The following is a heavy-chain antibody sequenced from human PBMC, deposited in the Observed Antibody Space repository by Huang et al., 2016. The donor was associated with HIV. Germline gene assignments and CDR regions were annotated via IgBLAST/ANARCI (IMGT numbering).Heavy chain of an antibody. J-gene: IGHJ6*03. CDR2: FSYNGST. D-gene: IGHD3-10*01. CDR3: ARHREGPVAYYSGWGSHLNYMDV. V-gene: IGHV4-39*01. Sequence: QLLLQESGPGLVKPSEALALTCAVSGGSIRSSDYHWGWIRQPPGKGLEWIGSFSYNGSTPYSPSLKRRVTIAVDTAKNRFFLNLTSMTAADTAVYYCARHREGPVAYYSGWGSHLNYMDVWGRGRTVVVSS. CDR1: GGSIRSSDYH.